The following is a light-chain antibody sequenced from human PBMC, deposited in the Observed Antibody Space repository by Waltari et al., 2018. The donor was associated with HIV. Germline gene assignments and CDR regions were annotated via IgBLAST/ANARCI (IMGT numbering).Light chain of an antibody. CDR3: AAWGNSLSLL. CDR1: SSNIGSNS. CDR2: RNN. V-gene: IGLV1-47*01. J-gene: IGLJ2*01. Sequence: QSVLTQPPSASGTPGQRVTISCSGSSSNIGSNSVYWYQQLPGTAPKLLLYRNNQRPSGVPDLFSGSKSGTAASLAISGLRSEDEADYYCAAWGNSLSLLFGGGTKLTVL.